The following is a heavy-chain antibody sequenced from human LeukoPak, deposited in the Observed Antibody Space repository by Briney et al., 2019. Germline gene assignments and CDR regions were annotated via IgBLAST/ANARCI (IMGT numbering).Heavy chain of an antibody. D-gene: IGHD3-9*01. J-gene: IGHJ3*02. CDR1: GYTFTGYY. Sequence: ASVKVSCKASGYTFTGYYMHWVRQAPGQGLEWMGRINPNSGGTSSAQSFQGRVTMTRDTSISTAYMELSRLRSDDTAVYYCVTNKMTGYYGVFAFDIWGQGTVVTVSS. CDR3: VTNKMTGYYGVFAFDI. V-gene: IGHV1-2*06. CDR2: INPNSGGT.